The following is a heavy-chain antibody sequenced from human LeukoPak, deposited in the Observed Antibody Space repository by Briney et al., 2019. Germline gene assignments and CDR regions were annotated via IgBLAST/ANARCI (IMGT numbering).Heavy chain of an antibody. V-gene: IGHV4-59*08. D-gene: IGHD1-26*01. CDR1: GASITSYY. Sequence: SETLSLTCTVSGASITSYYWSWIRQPPGKGLEWIGYIYYSGSTTYKPSLKSRVTISVDTSKNQFSLKLSSVTAADTAVYYCARPSIVGATNFDYWGQGTLVTVSS. J-gene: IGHJ4*02. CDR2: IYYSGST. CDR3: ARPSIVGATNFDY.